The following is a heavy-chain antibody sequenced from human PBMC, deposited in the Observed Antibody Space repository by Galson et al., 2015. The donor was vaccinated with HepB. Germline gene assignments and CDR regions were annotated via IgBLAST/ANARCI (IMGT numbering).Heavy chain of an antibody. CDR3: ARERVLLGDVVSFGVYGMDV. CDR1: GYTFTSYY. V-gene: IGHV1-46*01. J-gene: IGHJ6*02. CDR2: INPSGDST. D-gene: IGHD3-3*01. Sequence: SVKVSCKASGYTFTSYYMHWVRQAPGQGLEWMGIINPSGDSTSYAQKFQGRVTMTRDTSTSTVYMELSSLRSEDTAVYYCARERVLLGDVVSFGVYGMDVWGQGTTVTVSS.